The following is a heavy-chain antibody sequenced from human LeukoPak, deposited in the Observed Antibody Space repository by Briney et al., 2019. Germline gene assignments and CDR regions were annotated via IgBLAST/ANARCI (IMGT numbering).Heavy chain of an antibody. Sequence: SVKVSCKASGVAFSSDAISWVRQAPGQGLEWVGGIIPIFGTANYAQKFQGRVTITADESTSTAYMELSSLRSEDTAVSYCARDPPGGRYGMDVWGKGTTVTVSS. J-gene: IGHJ6*04. CDR3: ARDPPGGRYGMDV. V-gene: IGHV1-69*01. D-gene: IGHD3-16*01. CDR2: IIPIFGTA. CDR1: GVAFSSDA.